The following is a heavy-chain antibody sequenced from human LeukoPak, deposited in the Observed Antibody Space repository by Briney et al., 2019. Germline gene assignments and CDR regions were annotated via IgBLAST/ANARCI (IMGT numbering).Heavy chain of an antibody. CDR2: INPSGGST. CDR1: GYTFTGYY. J-gene: IGHJ4*02. V-gene: IGHV1-46*01. Sequence: ASVKVSCKASGYTFTGYYMHWVRQAPGQGLEWMGIINPSGGSTSYAQKFQGRVTMSVDTSKNQFSLKLSSVTAADTAVYYCARANWGSTFDYWGQGTLVTVSS. CDR3: ARANWGSTFDY. D-gene: IGHD7-27*01.